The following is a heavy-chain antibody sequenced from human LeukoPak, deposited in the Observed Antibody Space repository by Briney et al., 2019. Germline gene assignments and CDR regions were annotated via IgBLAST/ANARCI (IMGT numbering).Heavy chain of an antibody. J-gene: IGHJ4*02. CDR3: ATEHRGG. Sequence: SETLSLTCTVSGGSVTNYYWSWIRQPPGKGLEWIAYIYYTGGANANYNPSLRSRATISVDTSNNQFSLKLSSVTDADTAVYYCATEHRGGWGQGTLVTVSS. V-gene: IGHV4-59*08. CDR1: GGSVTNYY. CDR2: IYYTGGANA. D-gene: IGHD3-10*01.